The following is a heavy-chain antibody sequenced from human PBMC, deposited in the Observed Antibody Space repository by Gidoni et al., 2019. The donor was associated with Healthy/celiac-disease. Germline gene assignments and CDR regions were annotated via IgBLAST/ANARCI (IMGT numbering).Heavy chain of an antibody. D-gene: IGHD3-9*01. J-gene: IGHJ6*02. CDR2: MSEDGGST. Sequence: EVQLVESGGGVVQPGGSLRLSCAASGFTFDDYAMHWVRQAPGKGLEWVSLMSEDGGSTYYADSVKGRFTISRDNSKTSLYLQMNSLRTEDTALYYCAKDIAYYDIEYYYYYYGMDVWGQGTTVTVSS. CDR1: GFTFDDYA. CDR3: AKDIAYYDIEYYYYYYGMDV. V-gene: IGHV3-43*02.